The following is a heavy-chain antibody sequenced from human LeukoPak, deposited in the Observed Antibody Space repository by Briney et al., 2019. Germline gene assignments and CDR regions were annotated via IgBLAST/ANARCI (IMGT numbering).Heavy chain of an antibody. CDR2: IYSGGST. V-gene: IGHV3-53*01. J-gene: IGHJ4*02. CDR3: VKGQTTMTL. Sequence: PGGSLRLSCAASGFTVSNNYMTWVRQAPGKGLEWVSFIYSGGSTYYSDSVKGRFTISRDNSKNTLYLQMNSLRAEDTAVYYCVKGQTTMTLWGKGTLVTVSS. D-gene: IGHD3-22*01. CDR1: GFTVSNNY.